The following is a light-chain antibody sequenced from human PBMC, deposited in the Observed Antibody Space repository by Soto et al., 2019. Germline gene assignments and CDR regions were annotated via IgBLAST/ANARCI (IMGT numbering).Light chain of an antibody. CDR1: QSVKNY. CDR3: QKSSTWPAIN. Sequence: ILLTHSPSTLSLSPGERSTLFCRASQSVKNYLAWYQQRPGQAPRLLISDASNRASGSPARFSGSGSGTDLSLTISSLEHEDFEVYYRQKSSTWPAINFRQGKRMEIK. CDR2: DAS. J-gene: IGKJ5*01. V-gene: IGKV3-11*01.